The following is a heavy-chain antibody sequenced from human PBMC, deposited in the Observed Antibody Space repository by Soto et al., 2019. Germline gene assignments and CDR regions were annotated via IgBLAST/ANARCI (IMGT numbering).Heavy chain of an antibody. D-gene: IGHD3-22*01. CDR2: INDNGDST. V-gene: IGHV3-23*01. CDR3: AKASNSGQWFDSWLES. CDR1: GFNFRYYA. Sequence: GGSLRLSCAASGFNFRYYAMTWVRQAPGKGLEWVSSINDNGDSTHYADSVKGRFTISRDNSKNTLYLQMNSLTAEDTAVYFCAKASNSGQWFDSWLESWGQGTLVTVSS. J-gene: IGHJ5*01.